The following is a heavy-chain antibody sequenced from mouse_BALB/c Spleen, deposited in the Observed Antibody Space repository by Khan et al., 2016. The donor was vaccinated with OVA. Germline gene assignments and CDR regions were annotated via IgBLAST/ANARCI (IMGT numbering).Heavy chain of an antibody. Sequence: QVQLQQPGPGLVQPSQSLSITCTVSGFSLTNYGVHWVRQCPGKGLEWLGVIWSGGITDYNDPFISSMGIRKDISKSQVFFKMNSLQANATAIYYCAKNRNGYVDYWGQGTTLTVSS. D-gene: IGHD1-1*02. CDR1: GFSLTNYG. V-gene: IGHV2-2*02. CDR3: AKNRNGYVDY. CDR2: IWSGGIT. J-gene: IGHJ2*01.